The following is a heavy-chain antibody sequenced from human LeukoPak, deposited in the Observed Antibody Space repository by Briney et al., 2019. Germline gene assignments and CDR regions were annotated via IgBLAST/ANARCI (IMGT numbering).Heavy chain of an antibody. Sequence: GGSLRLSCEASGFTFNKFAMSWVRQAPGKGLEWVSAISGSGDDTSYADPVKGRFSISRDSSKNTLSLQMNSLRTEDTAVYYCAKGGHPTLRDILLDFWGQGTLVTVSS. CDR2: ISGSGDDT. D-gene: IGHD3-10*01. J-gene: IGHJ4*02. V-gene: IGHV3-23*01. CDR3: AKGGHPTLRDILLDF. CDR1: GFTFNKFA.